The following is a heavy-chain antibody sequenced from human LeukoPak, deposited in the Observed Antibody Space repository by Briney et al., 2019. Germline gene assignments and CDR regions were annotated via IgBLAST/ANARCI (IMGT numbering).Heavy chain of an antibody. CDR2: IYTSGST. CDR3: ARDQRYCSGGSCLYNWFDP. J-gene: IGHJ5*02. CDR1: GGSISSYY. D-gene: IGHD2-15*01. Sequence: PSETLSLTCTVSGGSISSYYWSWIRQPAGKGLEWIGRIYTSGSTNYIPSLKSRVTMSVDTSKNQFSLKLSSVTAADTAVYYCARDQRYCSGGSCLYNWFDPWGQGTLVTVPS. V-gene: IGHV4-4*07.